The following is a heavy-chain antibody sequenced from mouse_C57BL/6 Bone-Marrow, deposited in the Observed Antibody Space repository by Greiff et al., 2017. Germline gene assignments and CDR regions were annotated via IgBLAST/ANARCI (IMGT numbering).Heavy chain of an antibody. J-gene: IGHJ3*01. V-gene: IGHV5-17*01. CDR2: ISSGSSTI. CDR3: ARRDYYGSSSFAY. D-gene: IGHD1-1*01. CDR1: GFTFSDYG. Sequence: EVMLVESGGGLVKPGGSLKLSCAASGFTFSDYGMHWVRQAPEKGLEWVAYISSGSSTIYYADTVKGRFTISRDNAKNTLFLQMTSLRSEDTAMYYCARRDYYGSSSFAYWGQGTLVTGSA.